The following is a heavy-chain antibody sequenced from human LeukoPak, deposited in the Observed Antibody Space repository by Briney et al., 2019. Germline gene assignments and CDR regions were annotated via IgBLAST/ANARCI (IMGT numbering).Heavy chain of an antibody. Sequence: GGSLRLSCEASGFSFNSYDMHWVRQVTGKGLEWVSAIGTGGDTYYADFVKGRFTISRENAKKSFYLEMNCLSAGDTAVYYCARDRGYDFWSGSFDLWSRGTLVTVSS. D-gene: IGHD3-3*01. CDR3: ARDRGYDFWSGSFDL. J-gene: IGHJ2*01. V-gene: IGHV3-13*01. CDR2: IGTGGDT. CDR1: GFSFNSYD.